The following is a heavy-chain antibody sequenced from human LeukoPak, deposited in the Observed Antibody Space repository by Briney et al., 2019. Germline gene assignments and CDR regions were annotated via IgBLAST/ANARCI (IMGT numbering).Heavy chain of an antibody. Sequence: GGSLRLSCAASGFTFSSYWMSWVRQAPGKGLEWVANIKQDGSEKYYVDSVKGRFTISRDNAKNSLYLQMNSLRAEDTAVYYCAKSWYSSGWYWFDPWGQGTLVTVSS. J-gene: IGHJ5*02. V-gene: IGHV3-7*01. CDR1: GFTFSSYW. D-gene: IGHD6-25*01. CDR2: IKQDGSEK. CDR3: AKSWYSSGWYWFDP.